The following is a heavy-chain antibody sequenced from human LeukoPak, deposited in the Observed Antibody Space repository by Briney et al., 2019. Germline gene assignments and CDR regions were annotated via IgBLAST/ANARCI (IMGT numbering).Heavy chain of an antibody. J-gene: IGHJ6*03. V-gene: IGHV3-73*01. D-gene: IGHD2-21*01. CDR3: TTDSDPGRPPFYSYYMAV. CDR1: GFTFSGSA. CDR2: IRSKANSYAT. Sequence: GSLRLSCTASGFTFSGSAIHWVRQASGKGLEWVGRIRSKANSYATAYVASVTGRFTISRDDSKNTAYLQMNSLRTGDTAVYYCTTDSDPGRPPFYSYYMAVWGKGTTVTVSS.